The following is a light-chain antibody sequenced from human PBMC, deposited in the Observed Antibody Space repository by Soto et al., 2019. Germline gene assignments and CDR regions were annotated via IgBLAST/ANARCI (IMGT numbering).Light chain of an antibody. CDR2: AAS. CDR3: QQYYSYSGT. J-gene: IGKJ2*01. Sequence: AIRMTQSPSSFSASTGDRVTITCRASQGISSYLAWYQQKPGKAPKLLIYAASTLQSGVPSRFSGSGSGTDLTLTISCLQSEDFATYYCQQYYSYSGTFGQGTKLEIK. V-gene: IGKV1-8*01. CDR1: QGISSY.